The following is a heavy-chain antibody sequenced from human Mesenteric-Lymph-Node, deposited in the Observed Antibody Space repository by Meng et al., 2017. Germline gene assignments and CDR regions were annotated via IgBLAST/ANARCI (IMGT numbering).Heavy chain of an antibody. D-gene: IGHD3-9*01. CDR1: GYTFTSYA. CDR3: AMVVKDMRYFYWLLRRDIPNWFDP. J-gene: IGHJ5*02. Sequence: ASVKVSCKVPGYTFTSYAMNWVRQAPGQGLEWMGWINTNTGNPTYAQGFTGRFVISLDTSVSTASLQIGNLKTKDTAVYYSAMVVKDMRYFYWLLRRDIPNWFDPWGQGTLVTVSS. CDR2: INTNTGNP. V-gene: IGHV7-4-1*01.